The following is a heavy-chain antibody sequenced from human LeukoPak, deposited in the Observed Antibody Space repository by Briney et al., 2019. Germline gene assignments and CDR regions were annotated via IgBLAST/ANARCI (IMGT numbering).Heavy chain of an antibody. Sequence: PSETLSLTCTVSGYSISSGYYWGWIRQPPGKGPEWIGSIYHSGSTYYNPSLKSRVTISVDTSKNQFSLKLSSVTAADTAVYYCAIPSGTTVVPSWGQGTLVTVSS. J-gene: IGHJ5*02. CDR1: GYSISSGYY. V-gene: IGHV4-38-2*02. CDR2: IYHSGST. CDR3: AIPSGTTVVPS. D-gene: IGHD4-23*01.